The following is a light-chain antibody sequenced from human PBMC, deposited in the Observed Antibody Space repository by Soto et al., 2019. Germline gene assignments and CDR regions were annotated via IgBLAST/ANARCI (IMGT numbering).Light chain of an antibody. CDR3: SSSTSSSNLYV. Sequence: QSALTQPASASGSPGQSITISCTGTSSDVGGYNYVSWYQQHPGKAPKLMIYDVSNRPSWVSNRFSGSKSGITASLTISGVQAEDEDDYYCSSSTSSSNLYVFGTGTKLTVL. CDR1: SSDVGGYNY. J-gene: IGLJ1*01. CDR2: DVS. V-gene: IGLV2-14*01.